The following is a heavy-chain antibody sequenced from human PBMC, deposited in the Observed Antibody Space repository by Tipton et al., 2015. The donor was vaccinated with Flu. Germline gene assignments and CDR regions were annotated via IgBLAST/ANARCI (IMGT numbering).Heavy chain of an antibody. CDR2: IYRGGTT. CDR3: ATLGNSGTDGFDI. Sequence: QLVQSGGGLVQPGGSLRLSCAASGFTVSSKYMGWVRQAPGKGLQWVSVIYRGGTTYVADSVKGRCTISRDNSKNTLYLQWNSPTTEDTAVYYCATLGNSGTDGFDIWGQGTMVTISS. V-gene: IGHV3-66*02. D-gene: IGHD5-12*01. J-gene: IGHJ3*02. CDR1: GFTVSSKY.